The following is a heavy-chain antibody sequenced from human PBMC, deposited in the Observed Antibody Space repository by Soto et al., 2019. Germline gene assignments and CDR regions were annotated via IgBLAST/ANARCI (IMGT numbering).Heavy chain of an antibody. CDR3: ATDRIPAAGTGGYFQH. CDR1: GFTFSSYA. V-gene: IGHV3-23*01. Sequence: PGGSLRLSCAASGFTFSSYAMSWVRQAPGKGLEWVSAISRSGGTTYYAESVKGRFTISRDNSKNMLYLQMNSLRAEDTAVYFCATDRIPAAGTGGYFQHWGQGTLVPVSS. J-gene: IGHJ1*01. D-gene: IGHD6-13*01. CDR2: ISRSGGTT.